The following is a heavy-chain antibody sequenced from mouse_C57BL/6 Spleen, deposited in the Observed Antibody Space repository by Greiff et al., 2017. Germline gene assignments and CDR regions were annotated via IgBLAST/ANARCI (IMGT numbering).Heavy chain of an antibody. D-gene: IGHD1-1*01. J-gene: IGHJ1*03. CDR2: IDPSDSYT. CDR3: AVTTSYFDV. V-gene: IGHV1-50*01. Sequence: QVQLQQPGAELVKPGASVKLSCKASGYTFTSYWMQWVKQRPGQGLEWIGEIDPSDSYTNYNQKVKGKATLTVDTSSSTAYMQLSSLTSEDSAVYYCAVTTSYFDVWGTGTTVTVSS. CDR1: GYTFTSYW.